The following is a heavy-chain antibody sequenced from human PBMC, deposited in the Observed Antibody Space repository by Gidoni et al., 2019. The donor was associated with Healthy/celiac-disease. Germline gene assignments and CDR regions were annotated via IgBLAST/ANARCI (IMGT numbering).Heavy chain of an antibody. D-gene: IGHD3-22*01. CDR3: AKDTAYYYDSSGYYSEDPLDY. J-gene: IGHJ4*02. CDR1: GFTFDDYA. CDR2: ISGDGGST. Sequence: EVQLVESGGGVVQPGGSLRLSCAASGFTFDDYAMHWVRQAPGKGLEWVSLISGDGGSTYYADSVKGRFTISRDNSKNSLYLQMNSLRTEDTALYYCAKDTAYYYDSSGYYSEDPLDYWGQGTLVTVSS. V-gene: IGHV3-43*02.